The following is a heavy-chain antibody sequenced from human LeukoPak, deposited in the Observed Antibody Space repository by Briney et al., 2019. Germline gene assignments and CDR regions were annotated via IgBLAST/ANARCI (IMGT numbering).Heavy chain of an antibody. J-gene: IGHJ6*02. CDR2: ISYDGSNK. CDR1: GFTFSSYG. V-gene: IGHV3-30*18. CDR3: AKDRSTRQNYYYGMDV. Sequence: GGSLRLSCAASGFTFSSYGMHWVRQSPGKGLEWVAVISYDGSNKYYADSVKGRFTISRDNSKNTLYLQMNSLRAEDTAVYYCAKDRSTRQNYYYGMDVWGQGTTVTVSS. D-gene: IGHD1-26*01.